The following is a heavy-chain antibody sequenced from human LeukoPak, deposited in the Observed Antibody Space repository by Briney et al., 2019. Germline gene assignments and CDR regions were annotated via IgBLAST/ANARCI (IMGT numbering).Heavy chain of an antibody. V-gene: IGHV1-46*01. Sequence: ASVKVSCKASGYTFTSYYMHWVRQAPGQGLEWMGIINPSGGSTSYAQKFQGRVTMTRDTSTSTVYMELSSLRSEDTAVYYCARGVGQQRSPGGYYYYGMDVWGQGTTVTVSS. CDR3: ARGVGQQRSPGGYYYYGMDV. CDR2: INPSGGST. J-gene: IGHJ6*02. CDR1: GYTFTSYY. D-gene: IGHD6-13*01.